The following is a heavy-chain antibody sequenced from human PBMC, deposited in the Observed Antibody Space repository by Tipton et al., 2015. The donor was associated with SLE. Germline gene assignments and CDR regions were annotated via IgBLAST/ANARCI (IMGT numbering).Heavy chain of an antibody. CDR3: AVGSYYDFWSGYPPYSYYGMDV. CDR1: GGSISSSSYY. J-gene: IGHJ6*02. Sequence: TLSLTCTVSGGSISSSSYYWGWIRQPPGKGLEWIGSIYYSGSTNYNPSLKSRVTISVDTSKNQFSLKLSSVTAADTAVYYCAVGSYYDFWSGYPPYSYYGMDVWGQGTPVTVSS. D-gene: IGHD3-3*01. CDR2: IYYSGST. V-gene: IGHV4-39*07.